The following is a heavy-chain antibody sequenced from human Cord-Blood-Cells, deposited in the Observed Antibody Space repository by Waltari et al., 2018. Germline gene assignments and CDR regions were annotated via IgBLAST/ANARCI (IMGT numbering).Heavy chain of an antibody. D-gene: IGHD1-26*01. Sequence: QLQLQESGPGLVKPSETLSLTCTVSGGSISSSSYYWGWIRQPPGKGLEWIGSIYYSGSTYYNPSLKSRVTISVDTSKNQFSLKLSSVTAADTTVYYCARQYSGSSHDAFDIWGQGTMVTVSS. J-gene: IGHJ3*02. V-gene: IGHV4-39*01. CDR1: GGSISSSSYY. CDR2: IYYSGST. CDR3: ARQYSGSSHDAFDI.